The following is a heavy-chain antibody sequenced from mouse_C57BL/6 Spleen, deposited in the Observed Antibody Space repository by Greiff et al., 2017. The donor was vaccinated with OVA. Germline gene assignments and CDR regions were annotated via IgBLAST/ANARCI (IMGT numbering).Heavy chain of an antibody. J-gene: IGHJ1*03. D-gene: IGHD2-4*01. V-gene: IGHV14-4*01. Sequence: EVQLQQSGAELVRPGASVKLSCTASGFNIQDDYMHWVKQRPEQGLEWIGWIDPENGDTEYASKFQGKATITADTSSNTAYLQLSSLTSEDTAVYYCTTFYDYDVQYFDVWGTGTTVTVSS. CDR3: TTFYDYDVQYFDV. CDR1: GFNIQDDY. CDR2: IDPENGDT.